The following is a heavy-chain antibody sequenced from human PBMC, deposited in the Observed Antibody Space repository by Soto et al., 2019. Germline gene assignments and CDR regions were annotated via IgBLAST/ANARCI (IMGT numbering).Heavy chain of an antibody. Sequence: EVQLVESGGGLVQPGGSLRLSCAASGFTFSSYWMSWVRQAPGKGLEWVANIKQEGSEKYYVDSVKGRFTISRDNAKNSLYQHKNSLSAEDTAVYYCARGSYGNDYWGQGTLVTFCS. V-gene: IGHV3-7*03. J-gene: IGHJ4*02. CDR3: ARGSYGNDY. CDR1: GFTFSSYW. D-gene: IGHD5-18*01. CDR2: IKQEGSEK.